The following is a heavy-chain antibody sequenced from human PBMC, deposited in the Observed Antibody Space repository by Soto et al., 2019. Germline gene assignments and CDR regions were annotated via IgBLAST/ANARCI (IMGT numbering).Heavy chain of an antibody. V-gene: IGHV1-46*01. J-gene: IGHJ6*02. Sequence: VASENLSCKPSGYRFTNFYVHWVRQAPGQGLEWMGIIDPSSGTTSYTQKFQGRVTMTRDTSMSTVYMELSSLRSEDTAVYYCARGAVVVPNGLIAGMDVWGLGTTVTVSS. CDR2: IDPSSGTT. CDR1: GYRFTNFY. D-gene: IGHD2-2*01. CDR3: ARGAVVVPNGLIAGMDV.